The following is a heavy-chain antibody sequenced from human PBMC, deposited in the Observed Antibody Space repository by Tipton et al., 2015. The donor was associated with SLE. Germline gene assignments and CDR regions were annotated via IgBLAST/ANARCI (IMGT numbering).Heavy chain of an antibody. Sequence: TLSLTCTVSGGSITGGNYCWTWIRQPAGKGLEWIGRIYTSGSTKYSPSLKSRVTISLDAPKNQLSLKLSSVTAADTAVYYCARHHGSGWLYGLDVWGQGTTVTVSS. V-gene: IGHV4-61*02. D-gene: IGHD6-19*01. J-gene: IGHJ6*02. CDR1: GGSITGGNYC. CDR2: IYTSGST. CDR3: ARHHGSGWLYGLDV.